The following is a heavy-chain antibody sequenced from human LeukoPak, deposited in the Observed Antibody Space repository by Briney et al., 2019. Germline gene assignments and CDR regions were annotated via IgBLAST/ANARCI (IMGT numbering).Heavy chain of an antibody. J-gene: IGHJ3*02. D-gene: IGHD1-26*01. CDR2: INHSGST. V-gene: IGHV4-34*01. CDR3: ARGEKWDLHAFDM. CDR1: GGSFSDYY. Sequence: LETLSLTCAVYGGSFSDYYWSWIRQPPGKGLECIGDINHSGSTNYNPSLKSRVTISVDTSKNQFSLKMTSVTAADTAVYYCARGEKWDLHAFDMWGQGTMVTVSS.